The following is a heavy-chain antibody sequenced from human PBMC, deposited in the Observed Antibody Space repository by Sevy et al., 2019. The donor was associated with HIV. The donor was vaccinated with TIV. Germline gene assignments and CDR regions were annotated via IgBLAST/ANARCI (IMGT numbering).Heavy chain of an antibody. CDR2: ITWSSNAI. CDR1: GFTFDDYA. J-gene: IGHJ3*01. CDR3: VNGTMASTMDLCDPLHI. D-gene: IGHD3-10*01. Sequence: GGSLRLSCAASGFTFDDYAMYWVRQVPGKGLEWVSGITWSSNAIDYADSVKGRFTITRDNAKSSLLLQMNSLRPEDTALCYVVNGTMASTMDLCDPLHIWGQGTVVTVSS. V-gene: IGHV3-9*01.